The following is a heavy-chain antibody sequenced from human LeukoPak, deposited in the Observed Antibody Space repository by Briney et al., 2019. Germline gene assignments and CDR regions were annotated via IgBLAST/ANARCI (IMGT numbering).Heavy chain of an antibody. CDR2: INPNSGGT. CDR3: ATDLRYQLLPDQH. D-gene: IGHD2-2*01. J-gene: IGHJ1*01. Sequence: ASVKVSCKASGYTFTGYYMHWVRQAPGQGLEWMGWINPNSGGTNYAQKFQGRVTMTEDTSTDTAYMELSSLRSEDTAVYYCATDLRYQLLPDQHWGQGTLVTVSS. V-gene: IGHV1-2*02. CDR1: GYTFTGYY.